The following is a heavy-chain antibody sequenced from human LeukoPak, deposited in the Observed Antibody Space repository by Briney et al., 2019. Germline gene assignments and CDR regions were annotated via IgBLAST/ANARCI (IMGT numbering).Heavy chain of an antibody. CDR2: ISSGSSTI. CDR3: ARDRGVTPRPRGYFDS. CDR1: GFTFSNHG. J-gene: IGHJ4*02. Sequence: GGSLRLSCTASGFTFSNHGVTWVRQAPGKGLEWVSHISSGSSTIYYADSVKGRFTVSRDNAKNSLFLQMNSLRDEDTAVYYCARDRGVTPRPRGYFDSWGQGTLVTVSA. D-gene: IGHD4-23*01. V-gene: IGHV3-48*02.